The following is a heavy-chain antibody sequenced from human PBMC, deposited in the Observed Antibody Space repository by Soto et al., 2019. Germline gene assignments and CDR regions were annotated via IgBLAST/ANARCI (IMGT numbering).Heavy chain of an antibody. Sequence: ASVKVSCKASGYTFTSYYMHWLRQAPGQGLEWMGIINPSGGSTSYAQKFQGRVTMTRDTSTSTVYMELSSLRSEDTAVYYCARRHELRFLDYWGQGTLVTVSS. V-gene: IGHV1-46*01. CDR3: ARRHELRFLDY. CDR1: GYTFTSYY. J-gene: IGHJ4*02. CDR2: INPSGGST. D-gene: IGHD3-3*01.